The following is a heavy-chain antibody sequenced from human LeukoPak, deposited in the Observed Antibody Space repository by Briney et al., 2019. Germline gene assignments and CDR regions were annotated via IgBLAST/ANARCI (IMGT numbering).Heavy chain of an antibody. V-gene: IGHV4-31*03. J-gene: IGHJ3*02. CDR3: ARSRLSYCGGDCYPEMAAFDI. CDR1: GGSISSGGYY. D-gene: IGHD2-21*02. Sequence: PSETLSLICTVSGGSISSGGYYWSWIRQHPGKGLVWIGYIYYSGSTYYNPSLKSRVTISVDTSKNQFSLKLSSVTAADTAVYYCARSRLSYCGGDCYPEMAAFDIWGQGTMVTVSS. CDR2: IYYSGST.